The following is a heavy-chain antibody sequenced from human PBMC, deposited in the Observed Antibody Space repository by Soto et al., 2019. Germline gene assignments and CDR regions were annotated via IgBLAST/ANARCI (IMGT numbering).Heavy chain of an antibody. CDR3: ARAPGRDWELPGLDY. D-gene: IGHD1-26*01. J-gene: IGHJ4*02. CDR2: INPNSGGT. CDR1: GYTFTGYY. V-gene: IGHV1-2*04. Sequence: QVQVVQSGAEVKKPGASVKVSCKASGYTFTGYYIHWVRQAPGQGLEWMGWINPNSGGTNYAQKFQGWVTMTRDTSISTAYMEVTRLKSADTAVYYCARAPGRDWELPGLDYWGQGTLVTVSS.